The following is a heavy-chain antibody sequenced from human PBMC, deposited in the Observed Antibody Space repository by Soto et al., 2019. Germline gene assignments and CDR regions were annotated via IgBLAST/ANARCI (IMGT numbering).Heavy chain of an antibody. CDR3: AGYGGNSV. CDR1: GFTVGSYH. CDR2: IYNDGST. D-gene: IGHD4-17*01. J-gene: IGHJ4*02. V-gene: IGHV3-53*01. Sequence: EVQLVESGGGLTQPGGSLRLSCAVSGFTVGSYHVTWVRQATGKGLQWVSAIYNDGSTYYADSVKGRFTISRDNSKNAVFLQMNSLRAEDTAVYFCAGYGGNSVWGQGTLVTVSS.